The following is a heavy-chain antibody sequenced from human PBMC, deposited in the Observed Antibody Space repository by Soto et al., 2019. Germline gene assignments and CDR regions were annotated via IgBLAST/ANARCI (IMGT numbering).Heavy chain of an antibody. CDR2: IFHSGTT. CDR1: GGSMYSSNW. D-gene: IGHD4-4*01. V-gene: IGHV4-4*02. CDR3: ASLGTTVTSFDS. J-gene: IGHJ4*02. Sequence: SETLSLTCVVSGGSMYSSNWWSWVRQPPGKGLEWIGQIFHSGTTYYNLSLKSRVTISLDKSENQFSLKLSSLTAADTAVYYCASLGTTVTSFDSWGQGTLVTAPQ.